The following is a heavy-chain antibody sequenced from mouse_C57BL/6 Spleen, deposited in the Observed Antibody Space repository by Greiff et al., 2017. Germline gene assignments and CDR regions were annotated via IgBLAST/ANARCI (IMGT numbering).Heavy chain of an antibody. Sequence: DVMLVESGGGLVKPGGSLKLSCAASGFTFSDYGMHWVRQAPEKGLEWVAYISSGSSTIYYADTVKGRFTISRDNAKNTLFLQMTSLRSEDTAMYYCARGDYYGSSYVGYFDVWGTGTTVTVSS. D-gene: IGHD1-1*01. CDR3: ARGDYYGSSYVGYFDV. J-gene: IGHJ1*03. V-gene: IGHV5-17*01. CDR2: ISSGSSTI. CDR1: GFTFSDYG.